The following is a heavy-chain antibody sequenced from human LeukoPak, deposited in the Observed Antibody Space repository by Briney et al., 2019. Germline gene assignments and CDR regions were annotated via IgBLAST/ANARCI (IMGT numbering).Heavy chain of an antibody. J-gene: IGHJ6*02. CDR2: IYYSGST. Sequence: TSETLSLTCTVSGGSISSGGYYWSWIRQHPGKGLEWIGYIYYSGSTYYNPSLKSRVTISVGTAKNQFSLKLTSVTARGTAVYYCARDRVKMATIDYYYGMDVWGQGTTVTVSS. CDR1: GGSISSGGYY. V-gene: IGHV4-31*03. D-gene: IGHD5-24*01. CDR3: ARDRVKMATIDYYYGMDV.